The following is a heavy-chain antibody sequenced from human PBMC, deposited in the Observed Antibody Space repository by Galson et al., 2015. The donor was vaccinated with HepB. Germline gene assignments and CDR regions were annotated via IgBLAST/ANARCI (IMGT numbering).Heavy chain of an antibody. CDR2: IYYSGST. CDR1: GGSISSYY. Sequence: SETLSLTCTVSGGSISSYYWSWIRQPPGKGLEWIGYIYYSGSTNYNPSLKSRVTISVDTSKNQFSLKLSSVTAADTAVYYCARAAADSGYSSGPLFDPWGQGTLVTVSS. CDR3: ARAAADSGYSSGPLFDP. V-gene: IGHV4-59*01. D-gene: IGHD6-19*01. J-gene: IGHJ5*02.